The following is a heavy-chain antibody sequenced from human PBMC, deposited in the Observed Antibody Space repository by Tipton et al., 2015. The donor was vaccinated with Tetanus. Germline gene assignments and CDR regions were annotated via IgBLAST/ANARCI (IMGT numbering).Heavy chain of an antibody. V-gene: IGHV4-30-4*01. J-gene: IGHJ4*02. CDR3: ASGYRFCSSTSCREFYFNF. CDR2: FYSIGDT. D-gene: IGHD2-2*01. CDR1: GVSISSDDYY. Sequence: TLSLTCTVSGVSISSDDYYWSWIRQSPGKGLEWIGYFYSIGDTYYNPSLKSRVSISVDTSQNQFSLKLSSVTAADTAIYYCASGYRFCSSTSCREFYFNFWGQGALVAVSS.